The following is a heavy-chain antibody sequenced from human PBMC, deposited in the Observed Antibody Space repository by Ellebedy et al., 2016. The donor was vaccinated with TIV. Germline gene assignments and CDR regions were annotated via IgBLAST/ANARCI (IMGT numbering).Heavy chain of an antibody. CDR3: ARDYGGHSYDS. CDR2: IHVTGSH. D-gene: IGHD4-23*01. CDR1: GGSMNNYY. Sequence: MPGGSLRLSCTVSGGSMNNYYWSWIRQSAGKGLEWIGRIHVTGSHNYKPSLKNRVSMSVDASTNQVSLRLSSVTAADTAVYYCARDYGGHSYDSWGQGTLVTVSS. J-gene: IGHJ4*02. V-gene: IGHV4-4*07.